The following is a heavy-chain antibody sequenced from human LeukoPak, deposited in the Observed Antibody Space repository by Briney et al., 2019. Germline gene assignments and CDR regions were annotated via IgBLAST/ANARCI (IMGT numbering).Heavy chain of an antibody. Sequence: GGSLRLSCAASGFTFRSYGMHWVRQAPGKGLEWVAITWYDGSNTYYADSVKGRFTISRDNSKNTLYLQMNSLRADDTAVYYCARDSGYDLVYGMDVWGQGTTVSVSS. D-gene: IGHD5-12*01. CDR1: GFTFRSYG. V-gene: IGHV3-33*01. CDR3: ARDSGYDLVYGMDV. CDR2: TWYDGSNT. J-gene: IGHJ6*02.